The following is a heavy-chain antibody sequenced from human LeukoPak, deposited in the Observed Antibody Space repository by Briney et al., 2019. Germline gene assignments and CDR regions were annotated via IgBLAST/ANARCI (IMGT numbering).Heavy chain of an antibody. CDR2: ISGSGGST. CDR1: GFTFSNYA. CDR3: AKARGGLVVVAASLLAV. Sequence: GGSLRLSCVASGFTFSNYAMSWVRQAPGKGLEWVSGISGSGGSTYDADSVKGRFTISRDNSKNTLYLQMNSLTADDTAVYYCAKARGGLVVVAASLLAVWGQGTLVTVSS. V-gene: IGHV3-23*01. D-gene: IGHD2-15*01. J-gene: IGHJ4*02.